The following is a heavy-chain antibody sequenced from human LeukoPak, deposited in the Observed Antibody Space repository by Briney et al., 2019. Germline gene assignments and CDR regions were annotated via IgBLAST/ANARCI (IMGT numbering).Heavy chain of an antibody. D-gene: IGHD1-1*01. CDR2: IYTSGST. CDR3: ARVSGTTGTYYMDV. J-gene: IGHJ6*03. V-gene: IGHV4-4*07. CDR1: GGSISSYY. Sequence: PSETLSLTCTVSGGSISSYYWSWIRQPAGKGLEWIGRIYTSGSTNYNPSLKSRVTMSVDTSKNQFSLKLSSVTAADTAVYYCARVSGTTGTYYMDVWGKGTTVTVSS.